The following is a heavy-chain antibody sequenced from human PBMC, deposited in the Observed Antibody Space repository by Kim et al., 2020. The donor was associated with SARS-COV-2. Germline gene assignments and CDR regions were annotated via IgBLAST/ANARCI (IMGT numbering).Heavy chain of an antibody. CDR1: GFTFRSYS. V-gene: IGHV3-48*02. J-gene: IGHJ4*02. CDR2: ISDTTTDI. CDR3: ARSRPLRGVTFDY. D-gene: IGHD3-10*01. Sequence: GGSQRLSCAASGFTFRSYSMNWVRQAPGKGPEWVSFISDTTTDIFYADSVKGRFTISRDNAKNSLYLQMNSLRDEDTAVYFCARSRPLRGVTFDYWGQGNLVTVSS.